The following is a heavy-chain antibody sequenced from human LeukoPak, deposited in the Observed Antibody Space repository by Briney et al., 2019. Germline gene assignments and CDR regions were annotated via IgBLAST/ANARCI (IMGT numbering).Heavy chain of an antibody. J-gene: IGHJ4*02. V-gene: IGHV1-2*02. CDR3: ARDPPAYYYDSSDPLDY. D-gene: IGHD3-22*01. CDR1: GYTFTGYY. Sequence: PRASVKVSCKASGYTFTGYYMHWVRQAPGQGLEWMGWINPNSGGTNYAQKLQGRVTMTTDTSSSTAYMELRSLRSDDTAVYYCARDPPAYYYDSSDPLDYWGQGTLVTVSS. CDR2: INPNSGGT.